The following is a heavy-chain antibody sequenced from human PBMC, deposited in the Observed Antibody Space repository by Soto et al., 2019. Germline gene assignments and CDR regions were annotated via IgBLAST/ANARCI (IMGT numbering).Heavy chain of an antibody. V-gene: IGHV3-66*03. CDR3: ARDRLELQASAGDY. J-gene: IGHJ4*02. CDR1: GFTVTNSY. Sequence: GGSLRLSCAASGFTVTNSYMAWVRQAPGKGLEWVSVVYTSGRTYHADSVKGRFTVSRDNSKNTLYLQMNSLRAEDTAVYYCARDRLELQASAGDYWGQGTLVT. D-gene: IGHD1-7*01. CDR2: VYTSGRT.